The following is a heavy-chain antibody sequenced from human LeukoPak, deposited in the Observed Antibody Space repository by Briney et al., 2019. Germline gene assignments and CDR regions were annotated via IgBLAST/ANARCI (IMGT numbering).Heavy chain of an antibody. D-gene: IGHD3-10*01. CDR3: ARDQVHYDGSGRNFYYMDV. CDR2: IYHSGST. J-gene: IGHJ6*03. CDR1: GYSISSGYY. V-gene: IGHV4-38-2*02. Sequence: SETLSLTCTVSGYSISSGYYWGWIRQPPGKGLEWIGSIYHSGSTYYNPSLKSRVTISVDTSKNQFSLKLRSVTAADTAVYYCARDQVHYDGSGRNFYYMDVWGKGTTVTISS.